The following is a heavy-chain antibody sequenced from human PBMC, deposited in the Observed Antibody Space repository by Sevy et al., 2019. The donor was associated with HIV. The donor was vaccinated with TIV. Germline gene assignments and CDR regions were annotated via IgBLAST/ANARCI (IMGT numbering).Heavy chain of an antibody. J-gene: IGHJ1*01. V-gene: IGHV3-30-3*01. CDR2: ISFDATNK. CDR1: GFTFNRYS. CDR3: ALERLSSDVAEYFQN. D-gene: IGHD1-1*01. Sequence: GGSLRLSCAASGFTFNRYSMHWVRQAPGKGLEWVATISFDATNKHYADSVKGRFTISRDNFQNSLFLQMDSLRPEDTAVYYCALERLSSDVAEYFQNWGQGTLDTVSS.